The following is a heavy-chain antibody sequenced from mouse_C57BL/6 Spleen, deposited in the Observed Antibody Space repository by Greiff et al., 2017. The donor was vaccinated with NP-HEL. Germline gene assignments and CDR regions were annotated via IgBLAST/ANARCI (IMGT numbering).Heavy chain of an antibody. CDR2: INPNNGGT. D-gene: IGHD2-10*01. Sequence: VQLQQSGPELVKPGASVKISCKASGYTFTDYYMNWVKQSHGKSLEWIGDINPNNGGTSYNQKFKGKATLTVDKPSSTAYMELRSLTSEDSAVYYCERLTYYGSLYYAMDYWGQGTSVTVSS. J-gene: IGHJ4*01. CDR1: GYTFTDYY. CDR3: ERLTYYGSLYYAMDY. V-gene: IGHV1-26*01.